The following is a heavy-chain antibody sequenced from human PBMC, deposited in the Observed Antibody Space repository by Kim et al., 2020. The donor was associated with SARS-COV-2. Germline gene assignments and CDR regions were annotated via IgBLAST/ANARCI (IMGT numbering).Heavy chain of an antibody. Sequence: SETLSLTCTVSGGSISSSSYYWGWIHQPPGKGLEWIGSIYYSGSTYYNPSLKSRVTITVDTSKNQFSLKLSSVTAAGTAVYYCASRTLWFGELLSLDYWGQGTLVTVSS. CDR2: IYYSGST. V-gene: IGHV4-39*01. CDR1: GGSISSSSYY. CDR3: ASRTLWFGELLSLDY. J-gene: IGHJ4*02. D-gene: IGHD3-10*01.